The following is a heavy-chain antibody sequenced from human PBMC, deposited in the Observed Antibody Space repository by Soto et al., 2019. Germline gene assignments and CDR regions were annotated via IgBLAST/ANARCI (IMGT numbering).Heavy chain of an antibody. CDR1: GGSITTGAYY. J-gene: IGHJ6*02. D-gene: IGHD4-17*01. CDR2: IYYNGDT. CDR3: AGPAYGGKIGAMDV. V-gene: IGHV4-39*01. Sequence: QLQLEGSGPGLVKPSETLSLTCTVSGGSITTGAYYWGWIRQSPGKGLEWIGSIYYNGDTYYSASLKIRVTISADKTTNRLSLKLRSVSATDAAIYYCAGPAYGGKIGAMDVWGQGTTVIVSS.